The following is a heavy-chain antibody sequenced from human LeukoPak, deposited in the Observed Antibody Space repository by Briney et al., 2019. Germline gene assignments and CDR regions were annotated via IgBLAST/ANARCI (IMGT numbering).Heavy chain of an antibody. CDR1: GYTFTSYG. J-gene: IGHJ6*02. Sequence: GASVKVSCMASGYTFTSYGISWVRQAPGQGLEWMGWISAYNGNTNYAQKLQGRVTMTTDTSTSTAYMELRSLRSDDTAVYYCARDRLLTRGYYGMDVWGQGTTVTVSS. D-gene: IGHD2-21*01. V-gene: IGHV1-18*01. CDR2: ISAYNGNT. CDR3: ARDRLLTRGYYGMDV.